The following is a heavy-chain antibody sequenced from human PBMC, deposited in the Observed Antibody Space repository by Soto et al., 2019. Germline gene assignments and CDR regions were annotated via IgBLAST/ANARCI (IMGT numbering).Heavy chain of an antibody. J-gene: IGHJ4*02. V-gene: IGHV3-23*04. CDR3: AKSKGDNWSTIFVDY. CDR1: GFTFSSYA. CDR2: ISGSGGST. Sequence: EVQLVESGGGLVQPGGSLRLSCAASGFTFSSYAMSWVRQAPGKGLEWVSAISGSGGSTYYADSVKGRFTISRDNYKNTLYLQLNRLSAEDTAVYYCAKSKGDNWSTIFVDYWGQGTLVTVSS. D-gene: IGHD1-20*01.